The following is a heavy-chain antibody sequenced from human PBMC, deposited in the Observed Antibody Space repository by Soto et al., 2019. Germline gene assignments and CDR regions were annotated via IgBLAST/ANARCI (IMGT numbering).Heavy chain of an antibody. CDR2: IYPGDSDT. CDR3: ARRSRYAVRVYGMDV. J-gene: IGHJ6*02. CDR1: GYSFTSYR. Sequence: GESLKISCKGSGYSFTSYRIGWVRQMPGKGLEWMGIIYPGDSDTRYSPSFQGQVTISADKSISTAYLQWSSLKASDTAMYYCARRSRYAVRVYGMDVWGQGTTVTVSS. V-gene: IGHV5-51*01. D-gene: IGHD2-2*01.